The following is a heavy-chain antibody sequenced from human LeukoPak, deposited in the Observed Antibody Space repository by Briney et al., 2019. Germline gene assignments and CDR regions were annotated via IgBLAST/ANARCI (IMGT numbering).Heavy chain of an antibody. J-gene: IGHJ6*03. CDR3: ARYRVGDYYYYMDV. CDR2: ISAYNGNT. Sequence: GASVKVSCKASGYTFISYGISWVRQAPGQGLEWMGWISAYNGNTNYAQKLQGRVTMTTDTSTSTAYMELRSLRSDDTAVYYCARYRVGDYYYYMDVWGKGTTVTVSS. CDR1: GYTFISYG. V-gene: IGHV1-18*01.